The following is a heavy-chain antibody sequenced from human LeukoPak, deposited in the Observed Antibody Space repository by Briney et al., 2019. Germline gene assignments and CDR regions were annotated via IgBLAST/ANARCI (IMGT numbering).Heavy chain of an antibody. CDR2: ISGSGGST. V-gene: IGHV3-23*01. Sequence: GGSLRLSCAASGFTFSSYAMSWVRQAPGKGLEWVSAISGSGGSTYYADSVEGRFAISRDNSKNTLYLQMNSLRAEDTAVYYCAKVRVAGHDAFDIWGQGTMVTVSS. CDR1: GFTFSSYA. J-gene: IGHJ3*02. CDR3: AKVRVAGHDAFDI. D-gene: IGHD6-19*01.